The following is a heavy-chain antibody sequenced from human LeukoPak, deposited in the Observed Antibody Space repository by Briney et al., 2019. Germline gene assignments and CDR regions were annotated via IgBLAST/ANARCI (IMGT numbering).Heavy chain of an antibody. CDR3: ARDGRHGGSVSDY. CDR2: IKQDGSEK. D-gene: IGHD2-15*01. J-gene: IGHJ4*02. CDR1: GFTFSSYR. V-gene: IGHV3-7*01. Sequence: PGGSLRLSCAASGFTFSSYRMSWVRQAPGKGLEWVANIKQDGSEKYYVDSVKGRFTISRDNAKNSLYLQMNSLRAEDTAVYYCARDGRHGGSVSDYWGQGTLVTVSS.